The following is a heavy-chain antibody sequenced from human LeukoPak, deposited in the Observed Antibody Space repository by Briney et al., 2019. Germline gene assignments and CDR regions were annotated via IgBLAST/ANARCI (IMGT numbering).Heavy chain of an antibody. CDR1: GFTFSSYG. V-gene: IGHV3-48*04. CDR3: VTESGWLFDY. D-gene: IGHD5-24*01. J-gene: IGHJ4*02. Sequence: GGSLRLSCAASGFTFSSYGMSWVRQAPGRGMEWVAYISPNRNTIHYAAAVKGRFTIPRDNAKNSLFPQVSSLRGEDTAMYYCVTESGWLFDYWGQGTLVTVSS. CDR2: ISPNRNTI.